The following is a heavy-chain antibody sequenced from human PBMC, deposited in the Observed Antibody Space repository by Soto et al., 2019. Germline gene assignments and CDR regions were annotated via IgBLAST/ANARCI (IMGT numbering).Heavy chain of an antibody. CDR2: IRAYNGDT. V-gene: IGHV1-18*01. CDR1: GYTFISYG. CDR3: ARAGAAPYYYYGLDV. D-gene: IGHD3-10*01. Sequence: ASVKVSCKASGYTFISYGISWVRQAPGQGLEWMGWIRAYNGDTNYAQKFQTRVTMTTDKSTDTAYMDLRSLTSDDTAIYYCARAGAAPYYYYGLDVWGQGTTVTVSS. J-gene: IGHJ6*02.